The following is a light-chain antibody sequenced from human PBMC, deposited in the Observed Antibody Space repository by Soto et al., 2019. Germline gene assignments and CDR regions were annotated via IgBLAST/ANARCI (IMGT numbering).Light chain of an antibody. J-gene: IGLJ3*02. CDR3: AAWDDSLNGWV. CDR2: SNN. V-gene: IGLV1-44*01. CDR1: SSNIGSNT. Sequence: QLVLTQPPSASGTPGQRVTISCSGSSSNIGSNTVNWYQQLPGTAPKLLIYSNNRRPSGVPDRFSGSKSGTSASLAISGLQSEDEADYYCAAWDDSLNGWVFGGGTKLTVL.